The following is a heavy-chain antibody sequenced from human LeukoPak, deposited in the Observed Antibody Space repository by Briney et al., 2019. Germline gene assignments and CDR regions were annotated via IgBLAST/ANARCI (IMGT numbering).Heavy chain of an antibody. CDR1: GGSISSGDYY. CDR2: IYYSGST. D-gene: IGHD3-10*01. Sequence: PSETLSLTCTVSGGSISSGDYYWSWIRQPPGKGLEWIGYIYYSGSTYYNPSLKSRVTISVDTSKNQFSLKLSSVTAADAAVYYCARVPAMVRGVIHTRGANFIDYWGQGTLVTVSS. CDR3: ARVPAMVRGVIHTRGANFIDY. J-gene: IGHJ4*02. V-gene: IGHV4-30-4*01.